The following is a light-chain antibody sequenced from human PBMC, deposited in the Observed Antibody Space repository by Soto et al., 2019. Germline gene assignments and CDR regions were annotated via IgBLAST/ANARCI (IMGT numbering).Light chain of an antibody. Sequence: DIQMTQSPSSLSASVRDRVTITCRASQGISNYLAWYQQKPGKVPKLLIYAASTVQSRVPSRFSGSGSGTDFTLHIRRLQPEDVATYYCKKYDSAPWTFGQGTKVEIK. CDR1: QGISNY. CDR3: KKYDSAPWT. CDR2: AAS. J-gene: IGKJ1*01. V-gene: IGKV1-27*01.